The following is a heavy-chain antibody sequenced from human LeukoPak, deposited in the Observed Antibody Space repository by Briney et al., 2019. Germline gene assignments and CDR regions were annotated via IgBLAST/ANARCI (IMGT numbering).Heavy chain of an antibody. V-gene: IGHV1-69*13. CDR1: GGTFSSYA. CDR3: ARDGGYSYGLNWFDP. D-gene: IGHD5-18*01. CDR2: IIPIFGTA. Sequence: SVKVSCKASGGTFSSYAISWVRQAPGQGLEWMGGIIPIFGTANYAQKFQGRVTITADESTSTAYMELSSMRSEDTAVYYCARDGGYSYGLNWFDPWGQGTLVTVSS. J-gene: IGHJ5*02.